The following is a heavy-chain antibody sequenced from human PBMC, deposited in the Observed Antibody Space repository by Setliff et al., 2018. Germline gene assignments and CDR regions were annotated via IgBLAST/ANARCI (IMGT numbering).Heavy chain of an antibody. Sequence: SETLSLTCAVSGFSIRIGYYWGWIRQPPGKGLEWIVNIHHSGKAYYNPSLKSRVTMSVDTSKNHVSLKLSSVTAADTAVYYCARAHTWSLPNDNSGYPGWFDPWGQGTLVTVSS. J-gene: IGHJ5*02. CDR3: ARAHTWSLPNDNSGYPGWFDP. V-gene: IGHV4-38-2*01. D-gene: IGHD3-22*01. CDR1: GFSIRIGYY. CDR2: IHHSGKA.